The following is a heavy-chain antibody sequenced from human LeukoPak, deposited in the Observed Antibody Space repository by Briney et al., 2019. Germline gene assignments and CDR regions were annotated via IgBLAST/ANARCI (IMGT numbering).Heavy chain of an antibody. CDR3: ARGVYGVTTT. CDR2: INHSGST. J-gene: IGHJ4*02. V-gene: IGHV4-34*01. CDR1: GGSFSGYY. D-gene: IGHD4-17*01. Sequence: SETMSLTCAVYGGSFSGYYWSSIRQPPGKGLEWIGEINHSGSTNYKPYLRSRVTISVDTSKNHFSLKLSSVTAADTAVYYCARGVYGVTTTWGQGTLVTVSS.